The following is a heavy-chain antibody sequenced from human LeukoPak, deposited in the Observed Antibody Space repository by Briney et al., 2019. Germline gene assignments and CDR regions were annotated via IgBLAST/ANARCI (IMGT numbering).Heavy chain of an antibody. D-gene: IGHD3-10*01. J-gene: IGHJ4*02. Sequence: SVKVSCKASGGTFSSYAISWERQAPGQGLEWMGRIIPILGIANYAQKFQGRVTITADKSTSTAYMELSSLRSEDTAVYYCYVGVIEQKADMDFDYWGQGTLVTVSS. CDR3: YVGVIEQKADMDFDY. CDR2: IIPILGIA. CDR1: GGTFSSYA. V-gene: IGHV1-69*04.